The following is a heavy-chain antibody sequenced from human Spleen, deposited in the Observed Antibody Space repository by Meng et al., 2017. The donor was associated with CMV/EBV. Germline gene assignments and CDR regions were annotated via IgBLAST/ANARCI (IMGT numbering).Heavy chain of an antibody. D-gene: IGHD1-14*01. J-gene: IGHJ4*02. CDR3: ARGPLTPFDY. V-gene: IGHV4-31*03. Sequence: LRLSCSVSGGSIRSDGYYWTWIRQHPGKGLEWIGYIYYSGSTYYNPSLKSRVTISVDTSKNQFSLKLSSVTAADTAVYYCARGPLTPFDYWGQGTLVTVSS. CDR1: GGSIRSDGYY. CDR2: IYYSGST.